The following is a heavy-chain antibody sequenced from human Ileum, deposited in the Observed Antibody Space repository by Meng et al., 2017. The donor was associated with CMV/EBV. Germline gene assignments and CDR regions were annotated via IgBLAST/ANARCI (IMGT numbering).Heavy chain of an antibody. D-gene: IGHD3-3*01. Sequence: GGSLRLSCAASGFTFSSYWMSWVRQAPGKGLEWVANIKQDGSEKYYVDSVKGRFTISRDNAKNSLYLQMNSLRAEDTAVYYCARDGPRILRCLEWSSYGMDVWGQGTMVTVSS. CDR2: IKQDGSEK. J-gene: IGHJ6*02. CDR3: ARDGPRILRCLEWSSYGMDV. V-gene: IGHV3-7*01. CDR1: GFTFSSYW.